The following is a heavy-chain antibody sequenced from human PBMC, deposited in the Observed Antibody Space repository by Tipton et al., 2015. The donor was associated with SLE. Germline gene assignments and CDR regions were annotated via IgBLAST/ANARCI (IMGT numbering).Heavy chain of an antibody. V-gene: IGHV4-61*02. J-gene: IGHJ3*02. Sequence: TLSLTCAVSGYSISSGYYWGWIRQPAGKGLEWIGRIYTSGSTNYNPSLKSRVTISVDTSKNQFSLKLSSVTAADTAVYYCARETGVRGDAFDIWGQGTMVTVSS. CDR2: IYTSGST. CDR3: ARETGVRGDAFDI. D-gene: IGHD7-27*01. CDR1: GYSISSGYY.